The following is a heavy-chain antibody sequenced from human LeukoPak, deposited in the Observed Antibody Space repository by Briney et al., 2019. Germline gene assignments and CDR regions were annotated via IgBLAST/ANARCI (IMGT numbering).Heavy chain of an antibody. J-gene: IGHJ4*02. Sequence: SAKVSCKASGGTFSSYAISWVRQAPGQGLEWMGGIIPIFGTANYAQKFQGRVTITTDESTSTAYMELGSLRSEDTAVYYCARGLLEWLYFDYWGQGTLVTVSS. CDR2: IIPIFGTA. CDR3: ARGLLEWLYFDY. D-gene: IGHD3-3*01. V-gene: IGHV1-69*05. CDR1: GGTFSSYA.